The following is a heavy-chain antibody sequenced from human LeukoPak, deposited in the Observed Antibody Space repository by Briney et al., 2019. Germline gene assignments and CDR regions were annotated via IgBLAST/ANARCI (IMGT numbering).Heavy chain of an antibody. D-gene: IGHD3-10*01. V-gene: IGHV1-18*01. CDR3: ARAHQTGFGDSLGALDY. J-gene: IGHJ4*02. CDR1: GYTFTSYG. CDR2: FSAYNGNT. Sequence: ASVKVSCKASGYTFTSYGISWVRQAPGQGLEWMGCFSAYNGNTNYAQKLQGRVTMTTDTSTSTAYRELRSLRSDDTAVYYCARAHQTGFGDSLGALDYWGEGTLVTVSS.